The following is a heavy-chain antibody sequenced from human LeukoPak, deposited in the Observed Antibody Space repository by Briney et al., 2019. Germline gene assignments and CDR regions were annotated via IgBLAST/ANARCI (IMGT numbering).Heavy chain of an antibody. V-gene: IGHV4-59*01. CDR3: ARGLNSEGVSPP. Sequence: SETLSLTCTVSGGSISSYYWSWIRQPPGKGLEWIGYIYYSGSTNYNPSLKSRVTISVDTSKNQFSLKLSSVTAADTAVCYCARGLNSEGVSPPWGQGTLVTVSS. J-gene: IGHJ5*02. CDR2: IYYSGST. D-gene: IGHD1-14*01. CDR1: GGSISSYY.